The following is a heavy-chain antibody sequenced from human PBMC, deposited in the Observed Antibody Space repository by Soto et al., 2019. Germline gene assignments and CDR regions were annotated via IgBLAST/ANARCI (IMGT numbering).Heavy chain of an antibody. Sequence: SVTLSLTCAVYGGSFSGYYWSWIRQPPGKGLEWIWEINHSGSTNYNPSLKSRVTISVDTSKNQFSLKLSSVTAADTAVYYCASGYCSSTSCPHDYWGQGTLVTVS. V-gene: IGHV4-34*01. J-gene: IGHJ4*02. D-gene: IGHD2-2*01. CDR1: GGSFSGYY. CDR2: INHSGST. CDR3: ASGYCSSTSCPHDY.